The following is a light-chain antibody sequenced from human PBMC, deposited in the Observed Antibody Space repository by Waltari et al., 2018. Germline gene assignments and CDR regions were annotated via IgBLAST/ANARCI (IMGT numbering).Light chain of an antibody. Sequence: DIVMTQTPLSHPVTLGQSASISCRSSQSLEHSDGSTYLSWFQQRPGQPPRLLIYEFSNRFSGVPDRFSGSGSGTDFTLKISRVEAEDVGVYYCLQATQFPRSFGQGTKVEI. CDR3: LQATQFPRS. V-gene: IGKV2-24*01. J-gene: IGKJ2*01. CDR2: EFS. CDR1: QSLEHSDGSTY.